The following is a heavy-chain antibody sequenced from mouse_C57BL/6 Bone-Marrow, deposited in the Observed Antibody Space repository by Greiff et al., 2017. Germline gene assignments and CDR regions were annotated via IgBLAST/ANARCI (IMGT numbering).Heavy chain of an antibody. D-gene: IGHD2-3*01. CDR1: GYTFTSYW. CDR3: ARRASNGYYTWFAY. Sequence: VQLQQPGAELVKPGASVKMSCKASGYTFTSYWITWVKQRPGQGLEWIGDIYPGSGSTNYNEKFKSKATLTVDNSSSTAYMQLSSLTSEDSAVEYCARRASNGYYTWFAYWGQGTLVTVSA. V-gene: IGHV1-55*01. CDR2: IYPGSGST. J-gene: IGHJ3*01.